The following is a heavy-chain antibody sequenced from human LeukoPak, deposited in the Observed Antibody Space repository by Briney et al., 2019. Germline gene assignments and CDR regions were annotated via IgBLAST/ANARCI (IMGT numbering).Heavy chain of an antibody. CDR1: GYTFTSYY. CDR2: INPSGGST. Sequence: ASVKVSCKASGYTFTSYYMHWVRQAPGQELEWMGIINPSGGSTSYAQKFQGRVTMTRDTSTSTVYMELSSLRSEDTAVYYCARDPGYDFWSGYYTTAQLDYWGQGTLVTVSS. J-gene: IGHJ4*02. V-gene: IGHV1-46*03. CDR3: ARDPGYDFWSGYYTTAQLDY. D-gene: IGHD3-3*01.